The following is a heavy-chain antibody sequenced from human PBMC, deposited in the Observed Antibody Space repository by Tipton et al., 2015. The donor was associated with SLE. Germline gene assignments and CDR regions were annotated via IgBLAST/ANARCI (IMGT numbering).Heavy chain of an antibody. V-gene: IGHV4-59*01. D-gene: IGHD6-13*01. J-gene: IGHJ1*01. Sequence: TLSLTCTVSGGSISSYYWNWIRQPPGKGLEWIGYIYYSGSTNYNPSPKSRVTISLDTSKNQFSLKLSSVTAADTAVYYCARGRGIAAGVYFQHWDQGSLVTDSS. CDR2: IYYSGST. CDR3: ARGRGIAAGVYFQH. CDR1: GGSISSYY.